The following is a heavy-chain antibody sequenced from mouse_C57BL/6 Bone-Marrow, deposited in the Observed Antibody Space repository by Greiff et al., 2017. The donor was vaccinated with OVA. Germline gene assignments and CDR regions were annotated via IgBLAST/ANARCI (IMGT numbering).Heavy chain of an antibody. V-gene: IGHV5-12*01. J-gene: IGHJ1*03. CDR3: ARRGIYYYGSRAYFDV. Sequence: EVQLQESGGGLVQPGGSLKLSCAASGFTFSDYYMYWVRQTPEKRLEWVAYISNGGGSTYYPDTVKGRFTISRDNAKNTLYLQMSRLKSEDTAMYYCARRGIYYYGSRAYFDVWGTGTTVTVSS. CDR1: GFTFSDYY. D-gene: IGHD1-1*01. CDR2: ISNGGGST.